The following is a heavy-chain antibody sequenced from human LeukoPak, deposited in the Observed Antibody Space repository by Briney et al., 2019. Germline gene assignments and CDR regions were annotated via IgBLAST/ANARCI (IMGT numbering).Heavy chain of an antibody. CDR3: AKGQDIVVVPAGGDY. J-gene: IGHJ4*02. D-gene: IGHD2-2*01. CDR1: GFTFGDYA. Sequence: GGSLRLSCTASGFTFGDYAMSRFRQAPGKGPEWVGFIRSKAYGGTTEYAASVKGRFTISRDDSKSIAYLQMNSLKTEDTAVYYCAKGQDIVVVPAGGDYWGQGTLVTVSS. CDR2: IRSKAYGGTT. V-gene: IGHV3-49*03.